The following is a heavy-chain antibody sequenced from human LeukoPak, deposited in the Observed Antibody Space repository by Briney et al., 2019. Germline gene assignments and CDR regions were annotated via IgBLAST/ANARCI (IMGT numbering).Heavy chain of an antibody. Sequence: GGSLRLSCAASGFTFSSYSMNWVRQAPGKGLEWVSSISSSSSYIYYADSVKGRFTISRDNAKNSLYLQMNSLRADDTAVYYCAKQRSSYYDSSDYWGQGTLVTVSS. CDR1: GFTFSSYS. V-gene: IGHV3-21*04. CDR3: AKQRSSYYDSSDY. J-gene: IGHJ4*02. D-gene: IGHD3-22*01. CDR2: ISSSSSYI.